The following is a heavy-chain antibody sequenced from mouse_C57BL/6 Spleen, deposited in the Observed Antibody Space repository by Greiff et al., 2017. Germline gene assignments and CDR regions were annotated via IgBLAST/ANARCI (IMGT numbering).Heavy chain of an antibody. CDR2: ISSGGSYT. J-gene: IGHJ2*01. CDR1: GFTFSSYG. CDR3: ARQSDDYDGFDY. V-gene: IGHV5-6*01. D-gene: IGHD2-4*01. Sequence: EVKVVESGGDLVKPGGSLKLSCAASGFTFSSYGMSWVRQTPDKRLEWVATISSGGSYTYYPDSVKGRFTISRDNAKNTLYLQMSSLKSEDTAMYYCARQSDDYDGFDYWGQGTTLTVSS.